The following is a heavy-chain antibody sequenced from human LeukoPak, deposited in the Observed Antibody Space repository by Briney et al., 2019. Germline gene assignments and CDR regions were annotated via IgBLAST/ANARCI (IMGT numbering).Heavy chain of an antibody. CDR3: ARGQQWLEAFDY. V-gene: IGHV1-2*02. Sequence: ASVKVSCKASGYTFTSYDINWVRQATGQGLEWVGWINPNSGGTHYAQKFQGRVTMTRDTSISTAYMELSRLRSDDTAVYYCARGQQWLEAFDYWGLGTLVTVSS. D-gene: IGHD6-19*01. CDR1: GYTFTSYD. J-gene: IGHJ4*02. CDR2: INPNSGGT.